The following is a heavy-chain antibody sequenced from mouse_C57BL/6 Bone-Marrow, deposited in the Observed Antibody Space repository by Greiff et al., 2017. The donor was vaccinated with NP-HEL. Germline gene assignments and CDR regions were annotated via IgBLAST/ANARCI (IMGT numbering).Heavy chain of an antibody. CDR1: GFNIKDDY. D-gene: IGHD1-1*01. CDR2: IDPENGDT. V-gene: IGHV14-4*01. Sequence: VQLQQSGAELVRPGASVKLSCTASGFNIKDDYMHWVKQRPEQGLEWIGWIDPENGDTEYASKFQGKATITADTSSNTAYLQLNSLTSEDTAVYYCTAYYYGSKVAYWGQGTLVTVSA. J-gene: IGHJ3*01. CDR3: TAYYYGSKVAY.